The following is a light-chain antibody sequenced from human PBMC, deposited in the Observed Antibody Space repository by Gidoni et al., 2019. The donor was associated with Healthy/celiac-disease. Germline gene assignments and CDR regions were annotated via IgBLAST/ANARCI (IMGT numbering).Light chain of an antibody. CDR1: QDISNY. V-gene: IGKV1-33*01. CDR3: QQYDNLPFT. Sequence: DSKMTQSPSSLSASVGDRVTITCQASQDISNYLNWYQQKPGKAPKLLIYDASNLETGVPSRFSGSGSGTDFTFTISSLQPEDIATYYCQQYDNLPFTFGQGTRLEIK. J-gene: IGKJ5*01. CDR2: DAS.